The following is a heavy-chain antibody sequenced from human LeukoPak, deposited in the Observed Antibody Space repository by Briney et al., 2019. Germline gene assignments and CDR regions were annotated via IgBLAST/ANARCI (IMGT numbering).Heavy chain of an antibody. CDR2: IYTTGNT. V-gene: IGHV4-4*09. D-gene: IGHD3-3*01. Sequence: SETLSLTCAVSGCSINTYYWSWIRQPPGKGLEWIGYIYTTGNTNYNPSLKGRVTISLDTSKNQFSLNLSSVTAAATAVYYCAKHDTVFGAAHFYMDVWGKGTTVTVSS. CDR1: GCSINTYY. J-gene: IGHJ6*03. CDR3: AKHDTVFGAAHFYMDV.